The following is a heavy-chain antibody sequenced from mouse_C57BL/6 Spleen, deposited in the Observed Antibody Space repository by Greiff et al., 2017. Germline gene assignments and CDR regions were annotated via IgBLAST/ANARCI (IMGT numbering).Heavy chain of an antibody. CDR1: GFSLTSYA. Sequence: VQLVESGPGLVAPSQSLSITCTVSGFSLTSYAIRWVRQPPGQGLEWLGVIWPGGGTNYNSALKSRLSISKDNSKSQVFLKMNSLQTDDTAGYYCASTTVDGYFDVWGTGTTVTVSS. D-gene: IGHD1-1*01. V-gene: IGHV2-9-1*01. CDR3: ASTTVDGYFDV. CDR2: IWPGGGT. J-gene: IGHJ1*03.